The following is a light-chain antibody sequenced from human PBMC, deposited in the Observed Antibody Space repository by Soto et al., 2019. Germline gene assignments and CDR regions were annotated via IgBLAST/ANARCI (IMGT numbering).Light chain of an antibody. Sequence: DIQMTQSPSSLSASVGDRVIITCQASQDINNYLNWYQHKPGKAPNLLIYDASYLETGVPSRFSGSGSETNFTFTISRLQPEDVANYYYQQFDNLLLYTFGQGTKLEIK. CDR2: DAS. CDR1: QDINNY. J-gene: IGKJ2*01. V-gene: IGKV1-33*01. CDR3: QQFDNLLLYT.